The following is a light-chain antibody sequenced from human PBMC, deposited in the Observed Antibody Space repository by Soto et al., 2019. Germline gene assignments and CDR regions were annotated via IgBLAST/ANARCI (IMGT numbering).Light chain of an antibody. CDR3: CSYTSSSTPVV. J-gene: IGLJ2*01. CDR2: DVS. V-gene: IGLV2-14*03. Sequence: QSALTQPASVSGSPGQSITISCTGTSSDVGGYNYVSWYQQHPGKAPKLMISDVSNRPSGVSNRFSGSKSGNTASLTISGLQAEDEADCYCCSYTSSSTPVVFGGGTKLTVL. CDR1: SSDVGGYNY.